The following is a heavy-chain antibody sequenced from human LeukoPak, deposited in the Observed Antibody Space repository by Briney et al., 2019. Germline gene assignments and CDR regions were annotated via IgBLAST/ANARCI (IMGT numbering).Heavy chain of an antibody. J-gene: IGHJ6*03. D-gene: IGHD5-24*01. V-gene: IGHV3-33*01. CDR2: IWYDGSNK. CDR1: GFTFSSYG. Sequence: PGGSLRLSCAASGFTFSSYGMHWVRQAPGKGLEWVAVIWYDGSNKYYADSVKGRFTISRDNSKSTLYLQMNSLRAEDTAVYYCARVSGDGYNTYYYYMDVWGKGTTVTVSS. CDR3: ARVSGDGYNTYYYYMDV.